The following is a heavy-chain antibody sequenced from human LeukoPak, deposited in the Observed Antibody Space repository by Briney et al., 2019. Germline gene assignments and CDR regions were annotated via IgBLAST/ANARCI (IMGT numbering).Heavy chain of an antibody. CDR1: GYTFTSYV. J-gene: IGHJ5*02. D-gene: IGHD2-2*02. V-gene: IGHV1-3*01. Sequence: ASVKVSCKASGYTFTSYVMHWVRQAPGQRREWMGWINADNGNTKYSQKFQGRVTITRDTSASTAYMELSSLRSEDTAVYYCAREGGSIVVIPAAIPWFDPWGQGTLVTVSS. CDR2: INADNGNT. CDR3: AREGGSIVVIPAAIPWFDP.